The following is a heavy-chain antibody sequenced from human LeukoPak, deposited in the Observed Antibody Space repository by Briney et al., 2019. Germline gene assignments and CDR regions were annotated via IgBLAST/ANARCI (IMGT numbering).Heavy chain of an antibody. J-gene: IGHJ4*02. D-gene: IGHD3-10*01. Sequence: EPSETLSLTCTVSGGSISSSSYYWGWIRQPPGKGLEWIGSIYYSGSTYYNPSLKSRVTISVDTSKNQFSLKLSSVTAADTAVYYCARVGGSGSYPYYFDYWGQGTLVTVSS. CDR1: GGSISSSSYY. CDR3: ARVGGSGSYPYYFDY. V-gene: IGHV4-39*07. CDR2: IYYSGST.